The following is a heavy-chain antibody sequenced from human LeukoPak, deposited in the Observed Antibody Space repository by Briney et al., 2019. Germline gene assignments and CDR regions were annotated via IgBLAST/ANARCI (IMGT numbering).Heavy chain of an antibody. Sequence: GGSLRLSCAASGFTFITYNMNWVRQAPGKGLEWVSSISSTSSSYRYYADSVKGRFTISRDNAKNSLYLQMNSLRAEDTAVYYCARVHGSGWAYYFDYWGQGTLVTVSS. J-gene: IGHJ4*02. CDR2: ISSTSSSYR. CDR3: ARVHGSGWAYYFDY. CDR1: GFTFITYN. V-gene: IGHV3-21*01. D-gene: IGHD6-19*01.